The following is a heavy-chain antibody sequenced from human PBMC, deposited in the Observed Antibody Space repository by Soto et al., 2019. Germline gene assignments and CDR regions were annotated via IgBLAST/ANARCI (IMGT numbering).Heavy chain of an antibody. CDR2: IYPSDSDT. D-gene: IGHD6-13*01. Sequence: RGESLKISCKGSGYSFTAFWIAWVRQMPGKGLEWLGIIYPSDSDTRYSPSFQGQVTISVDKSISTAYLQWSSLKASDTAMYYCARRGASSSVPYFDYWGQGTLVTVSS. V-gene: IGHV5-51*01. CDR3: ARRGASSSVPYFDY. CDR1: GYSFTAFW. J-gene: IGHJ4*02.